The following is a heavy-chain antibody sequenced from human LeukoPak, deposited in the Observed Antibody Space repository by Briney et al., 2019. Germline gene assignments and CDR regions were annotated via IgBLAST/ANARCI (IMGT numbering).Heavy chain of an antibody. D-gene: IGHD3/OR15-3a*01. J-gene: IGHJ4*02. V-gene: IGHV4-61*02. CDR2: IYTSGST. Sequence: SETLSLTCTVSGGSITSGTYYWSWIRQPAGKGLEWIGRIYTSGSTNYNPSLKSRVTISVDTSKNHFSLKLNSVTAADTAVYYCARQTGSGLFILPGGQGTLVTVSS. CDR3: ARQTGSGLFILP. CDR1: GGSITSGTYY.